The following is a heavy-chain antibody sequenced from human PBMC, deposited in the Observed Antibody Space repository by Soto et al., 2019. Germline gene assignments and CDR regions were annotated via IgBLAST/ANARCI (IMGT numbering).Heavy chain of an antibody. CDR2: IYPGDSDT. V-gene: IGHV5-51*01. D-gene: IGHD1-1*01. Sequence: GESLKISCKGSGYSFTSYWIGWVRQMPGKGLEWMGIIYPGDSDTRYSPSFQGQVTISADKSISTAYLQWSSLKASDTAMYYCARRLNFKQTAVTDAFDIWGQGTMVTVSS. CDR1: GYSFTSYW. CDR3: ARRLNFKQTAVTDAFDI. J-gene: IGHJ3*02.